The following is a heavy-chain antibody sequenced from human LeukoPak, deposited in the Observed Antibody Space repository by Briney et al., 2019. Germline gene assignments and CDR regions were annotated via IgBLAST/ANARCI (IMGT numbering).Heavy chain of an antibody. CDR3: AKLTGGSCYSGFGY. Sequence: GGSLRLSCAASGFAFSSYSMSWVRQAPGKGLERVSTICGSGGSTYYADSVKGRFTISRDNSKNTLYLQMNSLRAEDTALYYCAKLTGGSCYSGFGYWGQGSLVSVYS. CDR2: ICGSGGST. V-gene: IGHV3-23*01. J-gene: IGHJ4*02. D-gene: IGHD2-15*01. CDR1: GFAFSSYS.